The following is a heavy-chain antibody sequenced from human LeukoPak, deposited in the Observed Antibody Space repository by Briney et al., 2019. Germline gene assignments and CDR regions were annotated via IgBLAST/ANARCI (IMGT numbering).Heavy chain of an antibody. CDR3: ARDRGKQWLPAY. Sequence: APVKVSCKASGYTFTGYYMHWVRQAPGQGLEWMGRINPNSGGTNYAQKFQGRVTMTRDTSISTAYMELSRLRSDDTAVYYCARDRGKQWLPAYWGQGTLVTVSS. J-gene: IGHJ4*02. V-gene: IGHV1-2*06. D-gene: IGHD6-19*01. CDR1: GYTFTGYY. CDR2: INPNSGGT.